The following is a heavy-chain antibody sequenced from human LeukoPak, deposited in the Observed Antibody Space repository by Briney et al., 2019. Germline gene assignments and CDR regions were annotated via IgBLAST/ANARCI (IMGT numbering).Heavy chain of an antibody. CDR2: IYSGGST. Sequence: GGSLRLSCSASGFTVGTNSMSWVRQSPGKGLEWVSVIYSGGSTYYADSVNGRFTISRDNSRNTLLLQMNSLRAEDTALYYCASAREYCGSAECYEYFQHWGQGTLVTVSS. D-gene: IGHD2-21*01. CDR3: ASAREYCGSAECYEYFQH. J-gene: IGHJ1*01. V-gene: IGHV3-53*01. CDR1: GFTVGTNS.